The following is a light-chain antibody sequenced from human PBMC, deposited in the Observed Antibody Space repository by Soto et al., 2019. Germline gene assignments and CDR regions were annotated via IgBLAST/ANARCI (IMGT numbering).Light chain of an antibody. J-gene: IGKJ5*01. V-gene: IGKV3-15*01. CDR3: KQYKEWPPFT. CDR2: GAS. Sequence: EIVMTHSPATLSVSPWERATLSCRASQSVSSYLAWYQQKPGQAPRLLISGASTRATGIPTRFSGSGSGTEFTLSISSLQSEDFAVYYCKQYKEWPPFTFGQGTRLEIK. CDR1: QSVSSY.